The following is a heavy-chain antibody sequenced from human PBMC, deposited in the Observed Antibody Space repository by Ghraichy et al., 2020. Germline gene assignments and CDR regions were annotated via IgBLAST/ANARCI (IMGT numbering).Heavy chain of an antibody. J-gene: IGHJ4*02. V-gene: IGHV3-7*03. CDR1: AFTFSSYW. D-gene: IGHD3-16*01. CDR2: INQDGSEK. CDR3: ARGMSTPGIDY. Sequence: GGSLRLSCGVSAFTFSSYWMNWVRQAPGKGLEWVANINQDGSEKNYVDSVKGRFTISRDNAKNSLYLQTNSLRVEDTAVYYCARGMSTPGIDYWGQGTLVTVSS.